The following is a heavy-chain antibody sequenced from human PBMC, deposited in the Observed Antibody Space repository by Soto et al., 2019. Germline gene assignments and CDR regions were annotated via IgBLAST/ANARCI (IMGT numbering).Heavy chain of an antibody. V-gene: IGHV1-69*01. CDR3: ARSYSGYDYGIFDY. CDR1: GGTFSSYS. J-gene: IGHJ4*02. D-gene: IGHD5-12*01. Sequence: QVQLVQSGAEVKKPGSSVKVSCRASGGTFSSYSFSWVRQAPGQGLEWMGGIIPLIGTPNYAQKFQGRVTITADESTSTVYMELSSLRSEDTAFYYCARSYSGYDYGIFDYWGQGALVTVSS. CDR2: IIPLIGTP.